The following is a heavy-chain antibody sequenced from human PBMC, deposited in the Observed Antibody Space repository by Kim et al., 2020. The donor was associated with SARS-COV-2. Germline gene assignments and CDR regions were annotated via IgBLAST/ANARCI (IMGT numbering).Heavy chain of an antibody. D-gene: IGHD5-12*01. Sequence: SVKVSCKASGGTFSSYAISWVRQAPGQGLEWMGGIIPIFGTANYAQKFQGRVTITADESTSTAYMELSSLRSEDTAVYYCARDPLGYSGYDSQGRKSAPYNWFDPWGQGTLVTVSS. V-gene: IGHV1-69*13. CDR1: GGTFSSYA. CDR2: IIPIFGTA. CDR3: ARDPLGYSGYDSQGRKSAPYNWFDP. J-gene: IGHJ5*02.